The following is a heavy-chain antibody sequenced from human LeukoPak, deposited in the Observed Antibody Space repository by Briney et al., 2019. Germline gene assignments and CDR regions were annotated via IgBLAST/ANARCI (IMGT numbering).Heavy chain of an antibody. Sequence: GASVTVSCKASGYTFTSYGISWVRQAPGQGLEWMGWINDYNGNKNYAQKLQGRVTMTTDTSTSTAYMELRSLRSDDTAVYYCARVPTEPPRGGDYWGQGTLVTVSS. J-gene: IGHJ4*02. D-gene: IGHD5-12*01. CDR2: INDYNGNK. V-gene: IGHV1-18*01. CDR1: GYTFTSYG. CDR3: ARVPTEPPRGGDY.